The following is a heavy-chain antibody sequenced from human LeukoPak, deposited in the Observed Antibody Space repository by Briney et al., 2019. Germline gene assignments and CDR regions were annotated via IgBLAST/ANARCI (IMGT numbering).Heavy chain of an antibody. D-gene: IGHD4-17*01. CDR3: ARVNGDYRGPDAFDI. CDR2: ICYSGST. Sequence: PSETLPLTCTVSGGSISSYYWSWIRQPPGKGLEWIGYICYSGSTNYNPSLKSRVTISVDTSKNQFSLKLSSVTAADTAVYYCARVNGDYRGPDAFDIWGQGTMVTVSS. J-gene: IGHJ3*02. CDR1: GGSISSYY. V-gene: IGHV4-59*01.